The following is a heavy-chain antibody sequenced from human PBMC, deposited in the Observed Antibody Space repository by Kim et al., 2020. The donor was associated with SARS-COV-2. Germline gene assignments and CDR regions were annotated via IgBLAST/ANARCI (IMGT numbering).Heavy chain of an antibody. CDR3: ARGGGWTGAAAVSEY. CDR1: GGSFSGYY. CDR2: INHSGTT. D-gene: IGHD6-25*01. Sequence: SETLSLTCAVYGGSFSGYYWNWIRQPPGKGLEWIGEINHSGTTRYNPSLTSRVTVSIDTSKNQFFLKLNSVTAADTAIYYCARGGGWTGAAAVSEYWDQG. V-gene: IGHV4-34*01. J-gene: IGHJ4*02.